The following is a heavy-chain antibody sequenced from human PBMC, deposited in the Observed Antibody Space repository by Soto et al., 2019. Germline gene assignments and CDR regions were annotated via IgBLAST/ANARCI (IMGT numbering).Heavy chain of an antibody. D-gene: IGHD3-16*01. CDR2: ISGYNGKT. Sequence: QVQLVQSGNEVKKPGASVNVSCKASGYSFTRYGISWVRQAPGQGLEWMGWISGYNGKTKYAQKLPGRVSMTTDTSTSTAYMELRSLGSDDTAVYYCAREGDRPYYYYGMDVWGQGTTVTVSS. J-gene: IGHJ6*02. CDR1: GYSFTRYG. V-gene: IGHV1-18*01. CDR3: AREGDRPYYYYGMDV.